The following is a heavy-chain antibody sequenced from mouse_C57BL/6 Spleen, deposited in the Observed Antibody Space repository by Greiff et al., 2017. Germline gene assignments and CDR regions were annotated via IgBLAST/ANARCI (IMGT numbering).Heavy chain of an antibody. J-gene: IGHJ4*01. D-gene: IGHD3-2*02. CDR3: ARRGQLRLQAMEG. CDR1: GYTFTSHR. CDR2: LYPSDSET. Sequence: QVQLQQPAAELVRPGSSVTLSCKASGYTFTSHRLDWVKQRPGQGLEWIGNLYPSDSETHYNQKFKDKATLTVDKSSSTAYMQLSSLTSEDSAVYYCARRGQLRLQAMEGWGQGCSVTV. V-gene: IGHV1-61*01.